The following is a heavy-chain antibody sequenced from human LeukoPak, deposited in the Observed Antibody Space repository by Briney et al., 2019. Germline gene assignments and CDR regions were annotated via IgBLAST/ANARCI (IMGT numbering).Heavy chain of an antibody. CDR1: GFTFSSYG. V-gene: IGHV3-33*01. CDR2: IWYDGSNK. Sequence: GGSLRLSCAASGFTFSSYGIHWVRQAPGKGLEWVAVIWYDGSNKYYADSVKGRFTISRDNSKNTLYLQMNSLRAEDTAVYYCARVRSSGYYFNFDYWGQGTLVTVSS. D-gene: IGHD3-22*01. CDR3: ARVRSSGYYFNFDY. J-gene: IGHJ4*02.